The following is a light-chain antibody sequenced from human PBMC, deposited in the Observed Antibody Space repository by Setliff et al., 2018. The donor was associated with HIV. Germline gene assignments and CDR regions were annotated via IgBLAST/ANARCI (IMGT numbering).Light chain of an antibody. CDR3: ASWDDSLKEYV. J-gene: IGLJ1*01. CDR1: SSNIGTNT. Sequence: QSALAQPPSVSGTPGQRVAIPCSRTSSNIGTNTVNWYQQLPGAAPKLLIYTNSHRPSGVPDRFSGSKSGTSASLAISGLRSEDEADYYCASWDDSLKEYVFGTGTKVTVL. V-gene: IGLV1-44*01. CDR2: TNS.